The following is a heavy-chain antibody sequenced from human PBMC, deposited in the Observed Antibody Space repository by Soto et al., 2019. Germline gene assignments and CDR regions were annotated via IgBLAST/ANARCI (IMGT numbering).Heavy chain of an antibody. V-gene: IGHV4-34*01. CDR1: GGSFSGYY. CDR3: ARGAPVPAAIDYYYGMDV. Sequence: PSETLSLTCAVYGGSFSGYYWSWIRQPPGKGLEWIGDINYSGSTNYNPSLKSRVTISVDTSKNQFSLKLSSVTAADTAVYYCARGAPVPAAIDYYYGMDVWGQGTTVTVSS. J-gene: IGHJ6*02. D-gene: IGHD2-2*01. CDR2: INYSGST.